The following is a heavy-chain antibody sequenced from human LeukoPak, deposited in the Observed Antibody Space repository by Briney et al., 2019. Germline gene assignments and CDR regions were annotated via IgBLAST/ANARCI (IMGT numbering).Heavy chain of an antibody. CDR2: ISSSSSTM. Sequence: GGSLRLSCAASGFTFSSYSMNWVRQAPGKGLEWVSYISSSSSTMYYADSVKGRFSISRDNAKNSLYLQMNSLRAEDTAVYYCARHLTVVVIDDAFDIWGQGTMVTVSS. CDR3: ARHLTVVVIDDAFDI. CDR1: GFTFSSYS. J-gene: IGHJ3*02. V-gene: IGHV3-48*01. D-gene: IGHD3-22*01.